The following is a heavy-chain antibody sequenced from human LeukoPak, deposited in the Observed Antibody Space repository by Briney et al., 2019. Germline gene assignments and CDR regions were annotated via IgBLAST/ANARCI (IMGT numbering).Heavy chain of an antibody. CDR1: GGSISSGSYY. Sequence: SETLSLTCTVSGGSISSGSYYWSWIRQPAGKGLEWIGRIYTSGSTNYNPSLKSRVTISVDTSKNQFSLKLSSVTAADTAVYYCARDGYVATGFDYWGQGTQVTVSS. V-gene: IGHV4-61*02. J-gene: IGHJ4*02. CDR3: ARDGYVATGFDY. D-gene: IGHD1-14*01. CDR2: IYTSGST.